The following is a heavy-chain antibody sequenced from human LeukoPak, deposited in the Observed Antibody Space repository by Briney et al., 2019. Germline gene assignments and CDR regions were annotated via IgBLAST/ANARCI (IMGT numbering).Heavy chain of an antibody. Sequence: GASVKVSCKASGYTFTSYGISWVRQAPGQGLEWMGWISAYNGNTNYAQKLQGRVTMTTDTSTSTAYMELSSLRSEDTAVYYCATPGIAVAGTDYWYFDLWGRGTLVTVSS. J-gene: IGHJ2*01. CDR2: ISAYNGNT. D-gene: IGHD6-19*01. V-gene: IGHV1-18*01. CDR3: ATPGIAVAGTDYWYFDL. CDR1: GYTFTSYG.